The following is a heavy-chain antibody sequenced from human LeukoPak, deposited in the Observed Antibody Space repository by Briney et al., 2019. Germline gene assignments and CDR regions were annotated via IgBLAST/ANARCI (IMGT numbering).Heavy chain of an antibody. Sequence: ASVKVSCKASGYTFTGYYVHWMRQAPGQGLEWVGWINPNSGDTEYEQKFQGRVTMTRDTSTSTVYMELSSLRSEDTAVYFCARVDAEGSGVKYFDYWGQGTLVTVSS. J-gene: IGHJ4*02. CDR1: GYTFTGYY. CDR3: ARVDAEGSGVKYFDY. D-gene: IGHD3-10*01. V-gene: IGHV1-2*02. CDR2: INPNSGDT.